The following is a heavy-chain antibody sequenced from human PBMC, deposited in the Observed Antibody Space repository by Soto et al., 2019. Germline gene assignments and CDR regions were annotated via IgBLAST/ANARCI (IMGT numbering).Heavy chain of an antibody. Sequence: QVQLQESGPGLVKPSGTLSLTCAVSSGSISSSNWWSWVRQPPGKGLEWIGEIYHSGSTNYNPSLKSRVTISVDKSKTQFSLKLSAVTAADTAVYYCARRYCSSTSCPRGAFDICGQGTMVTVSS. CDR2: IYHSGST. CDR1: SGSISSSNW. J-gene: IGHJ3*02. CDR3: ARRYCSSTSCPRGAFDI. V-gene: IGHV4-4*02. D-gene: IGHD2-2*01.